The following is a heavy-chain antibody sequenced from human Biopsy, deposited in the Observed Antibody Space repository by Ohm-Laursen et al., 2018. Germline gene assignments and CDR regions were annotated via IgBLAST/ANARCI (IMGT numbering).Heavy chain of an antibody. J-gene: IGHJ4*02. CDR1: GGSFSGYY. CDR3: GNEVHGRDY. D-gene: IGHD2-15*01. CDR2: INHSGST. V-gene: IGHV4-34*01. Sequence: SDTLSLTCLVFGGSFSGYYWSWIRQPPGKGLEWIGEINHSGSTNNNPSLKSRVTISVDTSKNQFSLKVSSVTSADTAVYFCGNEVHGRDYWGLGALVTVSS.